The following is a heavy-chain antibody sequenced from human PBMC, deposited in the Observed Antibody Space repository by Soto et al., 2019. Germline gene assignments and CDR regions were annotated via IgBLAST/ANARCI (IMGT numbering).Heavy chain of an antibody. J-gene: IGHJ3*02. CDR3: ARRLRNPSAYNVFDI. CDR1: GGYLSSGSSY. D-gene: IGHD3-16*01. CDR2: IHYSGAT. Sequence: QLQLQESGPGLVKPSETLTLTCSVSGGYLSSGSSYWGWIRQPPGKGLEWIGSIHYSGATYNNPSLESRAAIFVDTSKNRFSLKLSSVSAADTAVYYCARRLRNPSAYNVFDIWGQGTMVTVSS. V-gene: IGHV4-39*01.